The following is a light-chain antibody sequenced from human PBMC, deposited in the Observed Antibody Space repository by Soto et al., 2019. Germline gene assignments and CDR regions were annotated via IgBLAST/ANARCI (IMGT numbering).Light chain of an antibody. V-gene: IGLV1-40*01. CDR3: QSYDSSLTL. Sequence: QSVLTQPPSVSGAPGQRVTISCTGSSSNIGAGYDVHWYQQLPGTAPKLLIYGNSNRPSGVPDRFSGSKSGTSASLAITGLQAEDEADYYCQSYDSSLTLLGGGTKVTVL. CDR2: GNS. CDR1: SSNIGAGYD. J-gene: IGLJ2*01.